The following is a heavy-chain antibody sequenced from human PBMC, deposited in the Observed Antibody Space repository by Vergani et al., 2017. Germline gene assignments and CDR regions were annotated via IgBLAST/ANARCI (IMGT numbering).Heavy chain of an antibody. D-gene: IGHD2-2*02. Sequence: QVQLQESGPGLVKPSETLSLTCTVSGGSISSYYWSWIRQPPGKGLEWIGYIYYSGSTNYNPSLKSRVTISVDTSKNQFSLKLSSVTAADTAVYYCARSYCSSTSCYSYYYYMDVWGKGP. CDR3: ARSYCSSTSCYSYYYYMDV. V-gene: IGHV4-59*01. CDR2: IYYSGST. CDR1: GGSISSYY. J-gene: IGHJ6*03.